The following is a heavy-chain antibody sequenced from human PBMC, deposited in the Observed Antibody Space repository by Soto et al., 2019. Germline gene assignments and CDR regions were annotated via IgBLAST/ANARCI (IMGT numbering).Heavy chain of an antibody. V-gene: IGHV3-30*18. CDR2: ISYDGSNK. Sequence: PGGSLRLSCAASGFTCSSYGMHWVRQAPGKGLEWVAVISYDGSNKYCADSVKGRFTISRDNSKNTLYLQMNSLRAEDTAVYYCAKAMVVVTAISGGGGFDKWGQGTLVTVSS. CDR1: GFTCSSYG. CDR3: AKAMVVVTAISGGGGFDK. J-gene: IGHJ3*02. D-gene: IGHD2-21*02.